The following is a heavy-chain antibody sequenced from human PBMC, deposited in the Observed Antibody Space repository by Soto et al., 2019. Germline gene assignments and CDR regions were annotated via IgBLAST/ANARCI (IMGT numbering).Heavy chain of an antibody. CDR3: TRRYNWNDNYFDP. V-gene: IGHV4-39*01. CDR2: SYYSGTT. CDR1: GASISVHSYY. J-gene: IGHJ5*02. Sequence: PSETLSLTCTVSGASISVHSYYWTWIRQPPGKGLEWIGSSYYSGTTYFNPSLKSRATISVDTSKNQFSLRLTSVTAADTAIYYCTRRYNWNDNYFDPRGPGALVTVS. D-gene: IGHD1-20*01.